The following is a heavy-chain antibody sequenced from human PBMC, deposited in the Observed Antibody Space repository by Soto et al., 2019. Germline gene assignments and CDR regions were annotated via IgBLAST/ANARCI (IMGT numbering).Heavy chain of an antibody. CDR2: ISIHNGNT. CDR3: ARMAPVDSSHYYMDV. D-gene: IGHD5-18*01. V-gene: IGHV1-18*04. Sequence: QAQLLQSGGELKKSGASVKVSCKASGYTFNTYGISWVRQAPGQGLEWMAWISIHNGNTNFAQKFQGRVTLTTDTATSTANMELRSLRSDATTVYYCARMAPVDSSHYYMDVWGKGTTVTVSS. J-gene: IGHJ6*03. CDR1: GYTFNTYG.